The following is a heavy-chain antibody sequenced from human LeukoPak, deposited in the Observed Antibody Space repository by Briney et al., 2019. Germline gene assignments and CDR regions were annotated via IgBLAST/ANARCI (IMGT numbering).Heavy chain of an antibody. CDR2: ISYDGSNK. D-gene: IGHD1-1*01. CDR3: ARDYRSGTPTYGMDV. V-gene: IGHV3-30*04. Sequence: TLSLTCAVSGGSISSGNWWSWVRQPPGKGLEWVALISYDGSNKYYADSVKGRFTISRDNSKNTLYLQVNSLRAEDTALYYCARDYRSGTPTYGMDVWGQGTTVTVSS. J-gene: IGHJ6*02. CDR1: GGSISSGN.